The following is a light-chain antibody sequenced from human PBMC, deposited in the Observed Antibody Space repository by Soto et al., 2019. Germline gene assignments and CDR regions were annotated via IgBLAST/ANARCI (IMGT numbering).Light chain of an antibody. CDR2: DAS. V-gene: IGKV1-33*01. Sequence: DMQMTQSPSSLSASVGDRVTITCQASQHINIYLNWYQHQPGKAPKLLIFDASNLATGVPSRFSGSGSGTDFTFTISSLQPEDFATYYCQQYHNFPITFGQGTRLEIK. J-gene: IGKJ5*01. CDR3: QQYHNFPIT. CDR1: QHINIY.